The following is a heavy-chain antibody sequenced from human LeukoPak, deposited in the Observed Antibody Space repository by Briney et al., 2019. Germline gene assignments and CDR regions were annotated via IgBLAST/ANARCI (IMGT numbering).Heavy chain of an antibody. CDR1: GFTFSSFG. CDR3: VRGVGVSRFNYSAP. J-gene: IGHJ4*02. CDR2: IWYDASDR. Sequence: PGRSLTLSCAASGFTFSSFGMHWVRQAPGKGLEWVAVIWYDASDRYYADSVKGRFTISRDNSKNTLFLQMNSLRDDDTAVYYCVRGVGVSRFNYSAPGGQGPLVVASS. D-gene: IGHD5-24*01. V-gene: IGHV3-33*01.